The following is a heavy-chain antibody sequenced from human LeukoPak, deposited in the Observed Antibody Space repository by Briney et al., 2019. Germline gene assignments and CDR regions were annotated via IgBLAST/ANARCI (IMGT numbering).Heavy chain of an antibody. CDR2: ISGSGGST. Sequence: GGSLRLSCAASGFTFSSYAMSWVRQAPGKGLEWVSGISGSGGSTNYADSVKGRFTISRDNSKNTLYLQMNSLRAEDTAVYYCAKGKIPDYYDSSGPIDYWGQGTLVTVSS. V-gene: IGHV3-23*01. D-gene: IGHD3-22*01. CDR1: GFTFSSYA. CDR3: AKGKIPDYYDSSGPIDY. J-gene: IGHJ4*02.